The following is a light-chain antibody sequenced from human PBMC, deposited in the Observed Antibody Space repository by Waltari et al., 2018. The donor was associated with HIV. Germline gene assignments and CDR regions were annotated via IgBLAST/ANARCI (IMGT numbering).Light chain of an antibody. CDR3: GTWDRSLGGGV. V-gene: IGLV1-51*01. Sequence: QSVLTQPPSVSAAPGQKVAISCSVSSSNIGTDYVSWYQHVPGSAPKLHIYDNDKRPAGTPDVIAGSKSGTSATLDITGLQTGDGADYYCGTWDRSLGGGVFGGGTKLTVL. J-gene: IGLJ3*02. CDR1: SSNIGTDY. CDR2: DND.